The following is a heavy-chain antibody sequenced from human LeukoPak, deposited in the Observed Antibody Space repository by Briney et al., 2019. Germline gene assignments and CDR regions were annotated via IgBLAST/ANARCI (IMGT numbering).Heavy chain of an antibody. CDR1: GFTFDDYA. J-gene: IGHJ4*02. CDR2: ISWNSGSI. V-gene: IGHV3-9*01. CDR3: AKGNFAILGNYFDY. Sequence: GGSLRLSCAASGFTFDDYAMHWVRQAPGKGLEWVSGISWNSGSIGYADSLKGRFTISRDNAKNSLYLQMNSLRAEDTALYYCAKGNFAILGNYFDYWGQGTLVTVSS. D-gene: IGHD2-15*01.